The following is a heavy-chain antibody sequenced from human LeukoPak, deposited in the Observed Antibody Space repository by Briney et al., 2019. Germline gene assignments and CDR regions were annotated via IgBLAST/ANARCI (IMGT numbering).Heavy chain of an antibody. Sequence: SETLSLTCTVSGGSISSYYWSWIRQPPGKGLEWIGNIYYSGSTNYNPSLKSRVTISVDTSKNQFSLKLSSVTAADTAVYYCARGSPPYGDPPYYYYYYGMDVWGQGTTVTVSS. J-gene: IGHJ6*02. D-gene: IGHD4-17*01. CDR2: IYYSGST. CDR3: ARGSPPYGDPPYYYYYYGMDV. V-gene: IGHV4-59*01. CDR1: GGSISSYY.